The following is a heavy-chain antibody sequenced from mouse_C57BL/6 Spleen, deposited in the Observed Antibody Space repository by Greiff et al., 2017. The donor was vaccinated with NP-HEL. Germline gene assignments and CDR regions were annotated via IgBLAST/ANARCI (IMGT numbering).Heavy chain of an antibody. J-gene: IGHJ3*01. D-gene: IGHD4-1*01. CDR3: ARSPLGRGFAY. V-gene: IGHV1-82*01. CDR1: GYAFSSSW. CDR2: IYPGDGDT. Sequence: VQLQQSGPELVKPGASVKISCKASGYAFSSSWMNWVKQRPGKGLEWIGRIYPGDGDTNYNGKFKGKATLTADKSSSTAYMQLSSLTSEDSAVYCGARSPLGRGFAYWGQGTLVTVSA.